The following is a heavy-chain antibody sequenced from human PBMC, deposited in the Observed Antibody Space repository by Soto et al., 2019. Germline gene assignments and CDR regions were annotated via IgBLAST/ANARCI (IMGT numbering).Heavy chain of an antibody. V-gene: IGHV1-2*02. CDR1: GYTFTDYY. D-gene: IGHD2-15*01. CDR3: ARGRAVVPAGMDV. J-gene: IGHJ6*02. Sequence: ASVKVSCKASGYTFTDYYIHWVRQAPGQGLEWMGCINPNNGGTNYAQKFQGRVTMTRDTSISTAYMELSRLRSDDTAVYYCARGRAVVPAGMDVWGQGTTVTVSS. CDR2: INPNNGGT.